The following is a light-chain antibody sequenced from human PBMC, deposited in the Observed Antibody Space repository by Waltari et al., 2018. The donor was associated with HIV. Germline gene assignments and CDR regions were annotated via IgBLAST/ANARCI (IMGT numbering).Light chain of an antibody. CDR1: QTVSTN. J-gene: IGKJ1*01. V-gene: IGKV3-15*01. CDR2: DAS. CDR3: QQYNDWPTT. Sequence: EIAFTHSASTLSLSPGARSTLSCRASQTVSTNLAWYQQKPGKAPRVLIYDASTRATGTPARFSGSGSGTEFTLTISSLQSEDFAVYFCQQYNDWPTTFGQGTKVEIK.